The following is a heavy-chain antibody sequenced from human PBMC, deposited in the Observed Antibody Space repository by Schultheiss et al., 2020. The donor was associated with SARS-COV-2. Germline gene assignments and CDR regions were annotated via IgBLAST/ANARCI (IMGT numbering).Heavy chain of an antibody. J-gene: IGHJ4*02. CDR3: APPLGTATV. D-gene: IGHD1-1*01. V-gene: IGHV4-59*10. CDR1: GGSFSGYY. CDR2: IYTSGST. Sequence: SQTLSLTCAVYGGSFSGYYWSWIRQPAGKGLEWIGRIYTSGSTNYNPSLKSRVTISVDTSKNQFSLKLSSVTAADTAVYYCAPPLGTATVWGQGTLVTVSS.